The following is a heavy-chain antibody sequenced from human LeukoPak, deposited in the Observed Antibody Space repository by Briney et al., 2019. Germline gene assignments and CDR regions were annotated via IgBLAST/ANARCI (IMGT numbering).Heavy chain of an antibody. D-gene: IGHD2-2*01. CDR3: ARGTKMEVPVFWFDP. CDR1: GGSFSGYY. V-gene: IGHV4-34*01. Sequence: SETLSLTCAVYGGSFSGYYWSWIRQPPGKGLEWIGEINHSGSTNYNPSLKSRVTISVDTSKNQFSLKLSSVTAADTAVYYCARGTKMEVPVFWFDPWGQGTLVTVSS. CDR2: INHSGST. J-gene: IGHJ5*02.